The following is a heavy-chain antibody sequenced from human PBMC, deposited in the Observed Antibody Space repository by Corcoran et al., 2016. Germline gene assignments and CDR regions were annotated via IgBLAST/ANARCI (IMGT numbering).Heavy chain of an antibody. CDR1: GGSISSGGYY. D-gene: IGHD3-3*01. CDR2: IYYSGST. J-gene: IGHJ5*02. CDR3: AGADYDFWSGYPPTYNWFDP. V-gene: IGHV4-31*03. Sequence: QVQLQESGPGLVKPSQTLSLTCTVSGGSISSGGYYWSWIRQHPGKGLEWIGYIYYSGSTYYNPSPKSRVTISVDTSKNQFSLKLSSVTAADTAVYYCAGADYDFWSGYPPTYNWFDPWGQGTLVTVSS.